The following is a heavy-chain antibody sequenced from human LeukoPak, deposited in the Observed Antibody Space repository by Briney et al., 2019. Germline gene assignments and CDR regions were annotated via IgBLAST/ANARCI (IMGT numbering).Heavy chain of an antibody. CDR1: GFTFSTYD. V-gene: IGHV3-30*12. CDR2: VSYDGSNK. Sequence: GGSLRLSCAASGFTFSTYDMHWVRQAPGKGLEWVAIVSYDGSNKYSADSVKGRFTISRDDSNNALYLQMHSLRAEDTALYYCASGPPFLKYFEYWGQGTLVTVSS. CDR3: ASGPPFLKYFEY. J-gene: IGHJ4*02. D-gene: IGHD3-3*01.